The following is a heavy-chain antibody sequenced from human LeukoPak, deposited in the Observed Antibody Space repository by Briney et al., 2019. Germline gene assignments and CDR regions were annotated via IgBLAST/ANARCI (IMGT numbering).Heavy chain of an antibody. V-gene: IGHV3-20*04. Sequence: GGSLRLSCAASGFTFDDYGMSWVRQAPGKGLEWVSGINRNGGSTGYADSVKGRFTISRDNAKNSLYLRMNSLRAEDTALYYCARERVWFGEFKDMDVWGKGTTVTVSS. CDR1: GFTFDDYG. D-gene: IGHD3-10*01. J-gene: IGHJ6*03. CDR2: INRNGGST. CDR3: ARERVWFGEFKDMDV.